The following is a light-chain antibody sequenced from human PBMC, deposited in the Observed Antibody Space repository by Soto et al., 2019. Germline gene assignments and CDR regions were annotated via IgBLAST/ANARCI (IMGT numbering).Light chain of an antibody. Sequence: QSVLTQPPSVSGAPGQRVTISCTGSSSNIGAGYDVHWYQQLPGTAPKLLIYGNSNRPSGVPDRFSGSKSGTSASLAITGVQAEDEAYYYCQSYDSSLSGFVVFGGGTKLTVL. CDR3: QSYDSSLSGFVV. V-gene: IGLV1-40*01. J-gene: IGLJ2*01. CDR2: GNS. CDR1: SSNIGAGYD.